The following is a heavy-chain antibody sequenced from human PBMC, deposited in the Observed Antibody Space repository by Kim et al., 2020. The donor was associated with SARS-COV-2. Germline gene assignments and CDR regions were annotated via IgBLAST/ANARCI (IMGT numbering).Heavy chain of an antibody. V-gene: IGHV1-46*01. J-gene: IGHJ6*02. CDR3: AREGVGVVVPAAIIYGMDV. CDR1: GYTFTSYY. D-gene: IGHD2-2*02. CDR2: INPSGGST. Sequence: ASVKVSCKASGYTFTSYYMHWVRQAPGQGLEWMGIINPSGGSTSYAQKFQGRVTMTRDTSTSTVYMELSSLRSEDTAVYYCAREGVGVVVPAAIIYGMDVWGQGTTVTVSS.